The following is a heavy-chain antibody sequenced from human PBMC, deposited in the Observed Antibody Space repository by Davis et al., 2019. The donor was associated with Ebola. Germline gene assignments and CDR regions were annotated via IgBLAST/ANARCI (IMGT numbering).Heavy chain of an antibody. J-gene: IGHJ4*02. V-gene: IGHV3-21*01. D-gene: IGHD1-1*01. CDR1: GFTFSRYS. Sequence: GESLKISCTASGFTFSRYSMNWVRQTPEKGLEWVASISSSSSSIYYADSVKGRFTLSRDNANNSLSLQLSSLRAEDTAVYYCARGFSWNLDYWGQGTLVIVSS. CDR3: ARGFSWNLDY. CDR2: ISSSSSSI.